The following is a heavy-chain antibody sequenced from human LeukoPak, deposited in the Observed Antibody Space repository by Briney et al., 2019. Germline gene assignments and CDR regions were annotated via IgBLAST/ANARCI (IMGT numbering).Heavy chain of an antibody. D-gene: IGHD6-13*01. CDR3: ARDPAGEGAAAGTKPEPFDY. V-gene: IGHV1-69*04. CDR1: GGTFSSYA. CDR2: IIPILGIA. J-gene: IGHJ4*02. Sequence: GASVKVSCKASGGTFSSYAISWVRQAPGQGLEWMGRIIPILGIANYAQKFQGRVTITADKSTSTAYMELSSLRSEDTAVYCCARDPAGEGAAAGTKPEPFDYWGQGTLVTVSS.